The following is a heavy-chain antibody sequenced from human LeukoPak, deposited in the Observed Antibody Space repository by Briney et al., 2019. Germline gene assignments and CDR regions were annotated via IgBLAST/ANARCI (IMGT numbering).Heavy chain of an antibody. CDR2: IYYSGST. CDR3: ARVMGRQWLDRFDY. V-gene: IGHV4-59*01. D-gene: IGHD6-19*01. Sequence: PSETLSLTCTVSGGSISSYYWSWIRQPPGKGLEWIGYIYYSGSTNYNPSLKSRVTISVDTSKNQFSLKLSSVTAADTAVYYCARVMGRQWLDRFDYWGQGTLVTVSS. CDR1: GGSISSYY. J-gene: IGHJ4*02.